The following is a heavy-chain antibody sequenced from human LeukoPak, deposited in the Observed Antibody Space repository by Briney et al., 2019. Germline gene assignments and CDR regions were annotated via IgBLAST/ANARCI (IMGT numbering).Heavy chain of an antibody. Sequence: GASVKVSCKASGYTFTGYYMHWVRQAPGQGLEWMGWINPNSGGTNYAQKFQGRVTMTRDTSISTAYMELSRLRSDDTAVYYCARKAPYYYDSNREIGTFDIWGQGTMVTVSS. D-gene: IGHD3-22*01. V-gene: IGHV1-2*02. CDR1: GYTFTGYY. J-gene: IGHJ3*02. CDR3: ARKAPYYYDSNREIGTFDI. CDR2: INPNSGGT.